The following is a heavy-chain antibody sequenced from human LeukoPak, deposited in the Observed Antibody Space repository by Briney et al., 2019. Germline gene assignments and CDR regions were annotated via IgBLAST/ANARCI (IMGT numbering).Heavy chain of an antibody. CDR2: VTGSGGTT. J-gene: IGHJ4*02. Sequence: PGGSLRLSCAASGFTFGSYAMSWVRQAPGKGLEWVSSVTGSGGTTFYADSVKGRFTISRDNSKNTLFLQMNSLRAEDTAVYYCARDGFFTPFFYFDYWGQGTLVTVSS. CDR3: ARDGFFTPFFYFDY. V-gene: IGHV3-23*01. CDR1: GFTFGSYA. D-gene: IGHD3-3*01.